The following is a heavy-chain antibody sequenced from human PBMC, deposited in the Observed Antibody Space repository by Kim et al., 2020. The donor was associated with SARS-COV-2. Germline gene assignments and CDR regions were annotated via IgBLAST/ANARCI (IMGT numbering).Heavy chain of an antibody. D-gene: IGHD6-19*01. J-gene: IGHJ3*01. V-gene: IGHV4-39*01. Sequence: STPPLKSRPTIPADTSRGQFSLNLHSVSAADTAVYYCARRNSDWNDAFDVWGQGTMVTVSS. CDR3: ARRNSDWNDAFDV.